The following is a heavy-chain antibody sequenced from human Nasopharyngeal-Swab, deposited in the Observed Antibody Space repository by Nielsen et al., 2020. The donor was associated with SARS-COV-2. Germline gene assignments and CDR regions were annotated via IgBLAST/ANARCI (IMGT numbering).Heavy chain of an antibody. CDR1: GFTLSIYA. V-gene: IGHV3-23*01. Sequence: GESLKISCAASGFTLSIYAMTWVRQAPGKGLEWVSTISGSGDTTYYADSGKGRFTISRDNAKNSLYLQMNSLRAEDTAVYYCARDGLDYDFWSAYFMDVWGQGTTVTVSS. J-gene: IGHJ6*02. CDR2: ISGSGDTT. CDR3: ARDGLDYDFWSAYFMDV. D-gene: IGHD3-3*01.